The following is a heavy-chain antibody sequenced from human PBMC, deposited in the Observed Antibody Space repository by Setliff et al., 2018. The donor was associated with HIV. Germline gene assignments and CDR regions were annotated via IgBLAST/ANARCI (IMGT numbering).Heavy chain of an antibody. V-gene: IGHV4-39*01. CDR1: GDSISSSIYY. CDR2: IYYTGSP. D-gene: IGHD3-10*01. J-gene: IGHJ6*03. Sequence: SETLSLTCTVSGDSISSSIYYWGWVRQPPGKGLEWIGGIYYTGSPFYNPSPKSRVTISVDTSNNQFSLKLSSVTAADTAVYYCARGQHVFPAPHYVDVWDKGTTVTVS. CDR3: ARGQHVFPAPHYVDV.